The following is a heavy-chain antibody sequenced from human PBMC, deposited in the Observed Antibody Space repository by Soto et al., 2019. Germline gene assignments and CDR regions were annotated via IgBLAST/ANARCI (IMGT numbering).Heavy chain of an antibody. J-gene: IGHJ6*02. CDR3: ARDTGTNGYNYYYFGMDV. Sequence: QVHLVESGGGVVQPGRSLRLSCAASGFTFSNYAMHWVRQAPGKGLEWVAVISYDGSDKYNANSVKSRFTISRDNSKNTLYLQMNSLRAEDTAVYYCARDTGTNGYNYYYFGMDVWGQGTTVTVSS. CDR1: GFTFSNYA. V-gene: IGHV3-30-3*01. CDR2: ISYDGSDK. D-gene: IGHD5-18*01.